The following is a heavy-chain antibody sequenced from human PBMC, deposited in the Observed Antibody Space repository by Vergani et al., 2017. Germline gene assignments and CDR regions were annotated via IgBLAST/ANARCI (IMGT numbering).Heavy chain of an antibody. CDR3: AKTPDFSSLYSSYNWFDP. CDR1: GYSITNYW. CDR2: IYAGDSDV. V-gene: IGHV5-51*03. Sequence: EVMLVQSGAEVKKPGESLKISCQGSGYSITNYWIAWVRQRPGKGLEWMGIIYAGDSDVRYSPSFQGQVTMSVDKSLSTAYLQWSSLKASDTATYYCAKTPDFSSLYSSYNWFDPWGQGTQVTVSS. D-gene: IGHD3-3*01. J-gene: IGHJ5*02.